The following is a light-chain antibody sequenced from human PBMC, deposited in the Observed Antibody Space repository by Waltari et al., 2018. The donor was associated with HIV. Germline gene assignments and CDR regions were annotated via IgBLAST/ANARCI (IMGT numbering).Light chain of an antibody. Sequence: SSELTQPSSVSVSPGQTARITCSGDVLAKKYARGFQQKPGQAPVLVIYKDSERPSGIPGRFSGSSSGTTVTLTISGAQVEDEADYYCYSAADNNRRVFGGGTKLTVL. J-gene: IGLJ3*02. CDR2: KDS. CDR3: YSAADNNRRV. V-gene: IGLV3-27*01. CDR1: VLAKKY.